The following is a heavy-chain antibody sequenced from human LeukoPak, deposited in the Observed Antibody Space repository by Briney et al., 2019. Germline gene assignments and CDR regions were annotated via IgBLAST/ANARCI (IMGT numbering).Heavy chain of an antibody. Sequence: GGSLSLFCGASGFTRSNRYMPGVRQAPGKGLEWVSIIYTGGTTYYADSVKARFTISRDNSKNTLYLQMNSLRAEDTAVYYCARGHGGYSLDFDIWGQGTLVTVSS. CDR1: GFTRSNRY. D-gene: IGHD5-12*01. V-gene: IGHV3-66*01. CDR3: ARGHGGYSLDFDI. CDR2: IYTGGTT. J-gene: IGHJ3*02.